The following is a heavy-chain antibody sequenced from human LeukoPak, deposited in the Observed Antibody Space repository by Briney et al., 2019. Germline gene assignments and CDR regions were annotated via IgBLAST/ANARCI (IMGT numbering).Heavy chain of an antibody. V-gene: IGHV1-8*01. D-gene: IGHD3-3*01. CDR2: MNLNSGNT. CDR1: GYTFTSYD. Sequence: ASVKVSCKASGYTFTSYDINWVRQAAGQGLEWMGWMNLNSGNTGYAQKFQGRITMTRNTSISTAYTELSSLRSEDTAVYYCARRDRITIFGVVIPYGMDVWGQGTTVTVSS. CDR3: ARRDRITIFGVVIPYGMDV. J-gene: IGHJ6*02.